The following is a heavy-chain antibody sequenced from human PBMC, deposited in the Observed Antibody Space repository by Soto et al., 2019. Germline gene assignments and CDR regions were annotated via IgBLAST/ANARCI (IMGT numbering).Heavy chain of an antibody. Sequence: SEPNSLPYSVAGGYSGGSSYCRGRIRKPPGKGLEWIGSIYYSGSTYYNPSLKSRVTISVDTSKNQFSLKLSSVTAADTAVYYCATEGPGTLRPFDIWGQGTLV. J-gene: IGHJ3*02. V-gene: IGHV4-39*02. D-gene: IGHD6-13*01. CDR1: GGYSGGSSYC. CDR2: IYYSGST. CDR3: ATEGPGTLRPFDI.